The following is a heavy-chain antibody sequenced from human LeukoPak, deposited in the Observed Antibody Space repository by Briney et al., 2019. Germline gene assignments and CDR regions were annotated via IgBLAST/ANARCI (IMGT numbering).Heavy chain of an antibody. CDR2: IISSSSTI. V-gene: IGHV3-48*01. CDR1: GFTFSSHS. Sequence: GGSLRLSCAASGFTFSSHSMNWVRQAPGKGLEWVSYIISSSSTIYYADSVKGRFTISRDNAKNSLYLQMNSLRAEDTAVYYCARGAYYYEDWGQGTLVTVSS. J-gene: IGHJ4*02. CDR3: ARGAYYYED. D-gene: IGHD3-22*01.